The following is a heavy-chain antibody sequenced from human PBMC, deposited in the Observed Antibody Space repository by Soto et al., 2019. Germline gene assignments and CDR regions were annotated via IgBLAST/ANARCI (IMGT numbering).Heavy chain of an antibody. Sequence: PGESLKISCKGSGYSFTSYWIGWVRQMPGKGLEWMGIIYPGDSDTRYSPSFQGQVTISADKSISTAYLQWSSLKASDTAMYYCARRVLRFLEWSTTSLGYKRKTADHDAFDIWGQGTMVTVSS. CDR3: ARRVLRFLEWSTTSLGYKRKTADHDAFDI. J-gene: IGHJ3*02. V-gene: IGHV5-51*01. CDR2: IYPGDSDT. CDR1: GYSFTSYW. D-gene: IGHD3-3*01.